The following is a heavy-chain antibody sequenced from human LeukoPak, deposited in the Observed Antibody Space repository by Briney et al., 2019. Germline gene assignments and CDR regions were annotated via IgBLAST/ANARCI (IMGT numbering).Heavy chain of an antibody. D-gene: IGHD2-2*01. V-gene: IGHV1-2*02. CDR2: INPKSGGT. CDR1: GYTFTVYY. J-gene: IGHJ4*02. CDR3: ARGGEFCSSSSCYRGHDY. Sequence: ASVTVSCKASGYTFTVYYMHWVRQAPGQGLEWMGWINPKSGGTTYGQKFQGRVTMTRDTSTSTAYMELSRLRSDDTAVYYCARGGEFCSSSSCYRGHDYWGQGTLVTVSS.